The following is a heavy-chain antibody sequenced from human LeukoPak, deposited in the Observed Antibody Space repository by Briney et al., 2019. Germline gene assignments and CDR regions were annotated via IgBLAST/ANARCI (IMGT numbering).Heavy chain of an antibody. D-gene: IGHD4-17*01. V-gene: IGHV3-48*03. CDR3: ARDLGDYVGYDGFDI. J-gene: IGHJ3*02. CDR1: GFTFSTYE. Sequence: PGGSLRLSCAASGFTFSTYEMNWVRQAPGKRLEWVSYISTSGSPIYYADSVKGRFTISRDNAKNSLYLQMNSLRAEDTAVYYCARDLGDYVGYDGFDIWGQGTMVTVSS. CDR2: ISTSGSPI.